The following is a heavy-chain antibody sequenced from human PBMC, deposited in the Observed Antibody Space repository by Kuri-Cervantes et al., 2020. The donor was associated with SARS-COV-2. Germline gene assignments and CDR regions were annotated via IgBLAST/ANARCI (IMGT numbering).Heavy chain of an antibody. CDR3: ARGLVAPYYDCWSGVGANWLDP. CDR1: GGSISSSSYY. CDR2: INHSGST. D-gene: IGHD3-3*01. Sequence: SETLSLTCTVSGGSISSSSYYWGWIRQPPGKGLEWIGGINHSGSTNYNPSLKSRVTISVDTSKNQFSLKLSSVTAADTAVYYCARGLVAPYYDCWSGVGANWLDPWGQGTLVTVSS. V-gene: IGHV4-39*07. J-gene: IGHJ5*02.